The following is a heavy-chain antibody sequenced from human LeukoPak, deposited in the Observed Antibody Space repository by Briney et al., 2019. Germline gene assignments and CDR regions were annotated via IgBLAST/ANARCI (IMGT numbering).Heavy chain of an antibody. J-gene: IGHJ4*02. CDR2: INSDGSST. CDR1: GFTFSSYW. D-gene: IGHD3-10*01. Sequence: GGSLRLSCAASGFTFSSYWMHWGRQAPGKGLVWVSRINSDGSSTSYADSVKGRFTISRDNAKNTLYLQMNSLRAEDTAVYYCANAGSYDNVDYWGQGTLVTVSS. CDR3: ANAGSYDNVDY. V-gene: IGHV3-74*01.